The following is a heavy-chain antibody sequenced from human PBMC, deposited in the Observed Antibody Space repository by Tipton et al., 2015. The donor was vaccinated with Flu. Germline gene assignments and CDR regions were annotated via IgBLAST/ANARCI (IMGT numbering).Heavy chain of an antibody. CDR1: GGSVNSYF. Sequence: GLVKPSETLSLTCTVSGGSVNSYFWSWIRQPPGKGLEWIGGLSYSGSTYYNPSLRSRVVISVDTSKNQFSLKVTSVTAADTAIYYCARLSFYDVDLKNFYFDYWGLGALVTVSS. CDR2: LSYSGST. D-gene: IGHD3-10*02. CDR3: ARLSFYDVDLKNFYFDY. V-gene: IGHV4-59*05. J-gene: IGHJ4*02.